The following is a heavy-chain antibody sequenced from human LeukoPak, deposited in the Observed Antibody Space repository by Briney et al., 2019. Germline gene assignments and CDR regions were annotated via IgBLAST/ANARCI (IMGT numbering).Heavy chain of an antibody. CDR1: GFNLSNTY. Sequence: GGSLRLSCVVTGFNLSNTYMSWVRQAPGKGLEWVSVIYSGGRTYYADSVKGRFTMSRDNSKNTLYFQMNSLTAEDTSVYFCATGTWNPALLDSWGQGTLVTVSS. D-gene: IGHD1-1*01. CDR3: ATGTWNPALLDS. CDR2: IYSGGRT. V-gene: IGHV3-53*01. J-gene: IGHJ4*02.